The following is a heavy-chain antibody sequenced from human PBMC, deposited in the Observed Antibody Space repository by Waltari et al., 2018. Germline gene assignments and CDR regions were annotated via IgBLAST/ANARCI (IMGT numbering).Heavy chain of an antibody. V-gene: IGHV3-30-3*01. J-gene: IGHJ4*02. CDR3: ARDPGDYVYFDY. CDR2: ISYDGSNK. D-gene: IGHD4-17*01. Sequence: QVQLVESGGGVVQPGRSLRLSCADSGFTFSSYAMPWVRQAPGKGLEWVAVISYDGSNKYYADSVKGRFTISRDNSKNTLYLQMNSLRAEDTAVYYCARDPGDYVYFDYWGQGTLVTVSS. CDR1: GFTFSSYA.